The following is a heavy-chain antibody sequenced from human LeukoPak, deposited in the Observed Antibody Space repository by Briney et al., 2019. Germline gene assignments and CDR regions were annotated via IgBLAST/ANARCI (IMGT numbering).Heavy chain of an antibody. CDR3: AKSSGSYYNQGYYYYGKDV. V-gene: IGHV1-69*13. CDR2: IIPIFGTA. D-gene: IGHD3-10*01. CDR1: GGTFSSYA. J-gene: IGHJ6*04. Sequence: GASVKVSCKASGGTFSSYAISWVRQAPGQGLEWMGGIIPIFGTANYAQKFQGRVTITADESTSTAYMELSSLRSEDTAVYYCAKSSGSYYNQGYYYYGKDVWGKGTTVTVSS.